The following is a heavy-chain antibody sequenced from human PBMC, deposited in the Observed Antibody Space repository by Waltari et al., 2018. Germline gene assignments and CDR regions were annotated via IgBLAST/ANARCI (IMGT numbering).Heavy chain of an antibody. CDR3: ARMYSGYDPLDY. Sequence: EVQLVESGGGLVQPGGSLRLSCPASGFTCGGYWMTGVRQAPGKGLEWVANIKHDGSEEYYVDSVKGRFTISRDNDKNSLYLQMNNLRAEDTAVYYCARMYSGYDPLDYWGQGTLVTVSS. D-gene: IGHD5-12*01. V-gene: IGHV3-7*04. J-gene: IGHJ4*02. CDR1: GFTCGGYW. CDR2: IKHDGSEE.